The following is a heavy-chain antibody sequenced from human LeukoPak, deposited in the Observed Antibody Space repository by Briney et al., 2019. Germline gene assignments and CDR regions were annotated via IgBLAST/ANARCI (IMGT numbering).Heavy chain of an antibody. Sequence: PGGSLRLSCAASGFIFSSYDMHWVRQAPGKGLEWVAVISYDGSNKYYADSVKGRFTISKDNSKNRLYLQVSSLRVDDTGVYYCAQGDFYDVVAGRQNWFGPWGQGTLVTVSS. D-gene: IGHD5-12*01. CDR1: GFIFSSYD. V-gene: IGHV3-30*03. CDR3: AQGDFYDVVAGRQNWFGP. CDR2: ISYDGSNK. J-gene: IGHJ5*02.